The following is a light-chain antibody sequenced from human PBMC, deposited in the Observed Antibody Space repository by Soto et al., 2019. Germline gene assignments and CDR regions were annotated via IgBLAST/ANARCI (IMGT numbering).Light chain of an antibody. J-gene: IGLJ2*01. CDR1: TSDIGTYDY. V-gene: IGLV2-14*03. Sequence: QSALTQPASVSGSPGQSITISCTGTTSDIGTYDYVSWYKHHPDKATKLIIYDVNSRPSGISNRFSGSKSGNTASLTVSGLQPEDEGYYYCSSYTTTYSLVFGGGTQLTVL. CDR2: DVN. CDR3: SSYTTTYSLV.